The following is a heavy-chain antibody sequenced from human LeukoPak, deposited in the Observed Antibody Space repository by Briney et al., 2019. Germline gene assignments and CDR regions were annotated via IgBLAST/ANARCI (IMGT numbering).Heavy chain of an antibody. J-gene: IGHJ4*02. CDR1: GFTFDDYG. CDR3: ARGNRGRSYGGDS. V-gene: IGHV3-20*04. D-gene: IGHD1-26*01. CDR2: INGNGDTT. Sequence: GGSLRLSCAASGFTFDDYGMTWVRQAPGKGLEWVAGINGNGDTTRYEDSVKGRFTLSRDNAKNSLYLQMNSLRAEDPAFYYCARGNRGRSYGGDSWGQGTLVTVSA.